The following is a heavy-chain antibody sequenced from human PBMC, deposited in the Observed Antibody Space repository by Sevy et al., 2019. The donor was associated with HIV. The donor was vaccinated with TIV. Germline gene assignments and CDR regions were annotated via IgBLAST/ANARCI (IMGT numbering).Heavy chain of an antibody. V-gene: IGHV4-39*01. Sequence: SETLSLTCTVSDGSISSSSYYWGWIRQPPGKGLEWIGSIYYSGSTYYNPSLKSRVTISVDTSKNQFSLKLSSVTAADTAVYYCASVLDYGELYFDYWGQGTLVTVSS. J-gene: IGHJ4*02. CDR2: IYYSGST. CDR3: ASVLDYGELYFDY. D-gene: IGHD4-17*01. CDR1: DGSISSSSYY.